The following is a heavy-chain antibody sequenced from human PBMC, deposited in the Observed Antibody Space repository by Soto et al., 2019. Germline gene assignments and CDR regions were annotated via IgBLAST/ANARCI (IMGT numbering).Heavy chain of an antibody. V-gene: IGHV4-4*02. Sequence: QVQLQESGPGLVMPSGTLSLTCAVSGASISSGDWWNWVRQSPGKGLEWIGEIYHSGTTIYNPSLKTRVTLSVDESKNHFSLKLTSVTAADTAVYYCVRDFKAPNDAWAFDSWGQGTLVTVSS. CDR3: VRDFKAPNDAWAFDS. D-gene: IGHD3-16*01. CDR2: IYHSGTT. CDR1: GASISSGDW. J-gene: IGHJ4*02.